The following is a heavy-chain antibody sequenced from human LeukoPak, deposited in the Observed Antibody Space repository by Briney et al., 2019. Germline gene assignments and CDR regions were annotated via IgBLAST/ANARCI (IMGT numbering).Heavy chain of an antibody. V-gene: IGHV1-69*13. CDR3: ARDLWPPVRYDSSGYGDY. CDR2: IIPIFGTA. CDR1: GGTFSSYA. J-gene: IGHJ4*02. Sequence: ASVKVSCKASGGTFSSYAISWVRQAPGQGLEWMGGIIPIFGTANYAQKFQGRVTITADESTSTAYMELSSLRSEDTAVYYCARDLWPPVRYDSSGYGDYWGQGTLVTVSS. D-gene: IGHD3-22*01.